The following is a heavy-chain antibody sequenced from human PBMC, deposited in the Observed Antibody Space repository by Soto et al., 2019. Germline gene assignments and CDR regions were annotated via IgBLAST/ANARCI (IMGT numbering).Heavy chain of an antibody. CDR2: IDPSDSYT. CDR1: GYSFTSYW. CDR3: ASTGDYYDSSGYHDY. D-gene: IGHD3-22*01. J-gene: IGHJ4*02. Sequence: GESLQISCKGSGYSFTSYWISWVRQMPGKGLEWMGRIDPSDSYTNYSPSFQGHVTISADKYISTAYLQWSSLKASDTAMYYCASTGDYYDSSGYHDYWGQGTLVTVS. V-gene: IGHV5-10-1*01.